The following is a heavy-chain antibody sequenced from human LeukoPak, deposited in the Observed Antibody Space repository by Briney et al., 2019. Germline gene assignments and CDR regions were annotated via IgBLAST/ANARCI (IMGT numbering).Heavy chain of an antibody. CDR3: ASDVDTAMVRVY. V-gene: IGHV3-30-3*01. CDR1: GFTFSSYA. Sequence: PGGSLRLSCAASGFTFSSYAMHWVRQAPGKGLEWVAVISYDGSNKYYADSVKGRFTISRDNSKNTLYLQMNSLRAEDTAVYYCASDVDTAMVRVYWGQGTLVTVSS. D-gene: IGHD5-18*01. CDR2: ISYDGSNK. J-gene: IGHJ4*02.